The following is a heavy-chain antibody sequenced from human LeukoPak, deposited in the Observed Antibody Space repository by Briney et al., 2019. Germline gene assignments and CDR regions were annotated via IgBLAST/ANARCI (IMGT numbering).Heavy chain of an antibody. J-gene: IGHJ4*02. CDR3: TRDSGRFRLDY. V-gene: IGHV3-7*01. D-gene: IGHD6-19*01. CDR1: GFTFSSYA. CDR2: INEDGSEK. Sequence: PGGSLRLSCAASGFTFSSYAMNWVRQAPGKGLEWVASINEDGSEKYYVDSVKGRFTVSRDNAKNSLYLQMNSLRVEDTAVYYCTRDSGRFRLDYWGQGILVTVSS.